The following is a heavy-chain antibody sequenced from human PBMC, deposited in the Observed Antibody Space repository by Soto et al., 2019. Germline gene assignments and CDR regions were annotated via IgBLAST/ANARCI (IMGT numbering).Heavy chain of an antibody. J-gene: IGHJ4*02. V-gene: IGHV4-39*01. CDR3: ASLYCSGGSCYFETDDY. D-gene: IGHD2-15*01. CDR1: GGSISSSSYY. CDR2: IYYSGST. Sequence: QLQLQESGPGLVKPSETLSLTCTVSGGSISSSSYYWGWIRQPPGKGLEWIGSIYYSGSTYYNPSLKSRVTISVDTSKNQFSLKLSSVTAADTAVYYCASLYCSGGSCYFETDDYWGQGTLVTVSS.